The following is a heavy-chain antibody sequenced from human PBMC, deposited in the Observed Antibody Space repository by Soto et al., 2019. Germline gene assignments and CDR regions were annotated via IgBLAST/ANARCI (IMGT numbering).Heavy chain of an antibody. CDR1: GGSISSYY. Sequence: SETLSLTCAVSGGSISSYYWSWIRQPPGKGLEWVGYIYYSGSTKYNPSLTSRVTISVDTSKNQFSLKLSSVTAADTAVYYCARREGQLAAFDIWGLGTLVTVSS. CDR2: IYYSGST. CDR3: ARREGQLAAFDI. D-gene: IGHD6-13*01. V-gene: IGHV4-59*01. J-gene: IGHJ3*02.